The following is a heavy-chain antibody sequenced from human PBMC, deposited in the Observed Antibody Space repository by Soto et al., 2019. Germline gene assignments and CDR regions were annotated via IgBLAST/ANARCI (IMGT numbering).Heavy chain of an antibody. CDR2: IYHSGST. Sequence: SETLSLTCAVSGGSISSCGYSWSWIRQPPGKGLEWIGYIYHSGSTYYNPSLKSRVTISVDRSKNQFSLKLSSVTTADTAVYYCARGGGSSSWTFDYWGQGTLVTVSS. V-gene: IGHV4-30-2*01. CDR1: GGSISSCGYS. CDR3: ARGGGSSSWTFDY. D-gene: IGHD6-13*01. J-gene: IGHJ4*02.